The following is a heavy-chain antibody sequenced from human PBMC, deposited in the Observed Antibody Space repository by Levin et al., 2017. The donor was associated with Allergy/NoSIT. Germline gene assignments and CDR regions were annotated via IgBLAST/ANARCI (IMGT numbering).Heavy chain of an antibody. CDR2: IWYDGSNK. CDR1: GFTFSSYG. J-gene: IGHJ5*02. CDR3: AREVVVVVAATAYNWFDP. D-gene: IGHD2-15*01. Sequence: GESLKISCAASGFTFSSYGMHWVRQAPGKGLEWVAVIWYDGSNKYYADSVKGRFTISRDNSKNTLYLQMNSLRAEDTAVYYCAREVVVVVAATAYNWFDPWGQGTLVTVSS. V-gene: IGHV3-33*01.